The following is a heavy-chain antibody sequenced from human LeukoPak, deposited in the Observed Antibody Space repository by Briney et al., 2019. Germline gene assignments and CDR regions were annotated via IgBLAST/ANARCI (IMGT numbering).Heavy chain of an antibody. D-gene: IGHD1-26*01. V-gene: IGHV3-23*01. CDR1: GFIFSSYA. Sequence: GGSPRLSCAASGFIFSSYAMTCVRQAPGKGLEWVSTISGSGDATHHADSVKGRFTISRDNSKNTLYLQMNTLRAEDTAVYYCVKVRWRELLSDDFDYWGQGTLVTVSS. J-gene: IGHJ4*02. CDR2: ISGSGDAT. CDR3: VKVRWRELLSDDFDY.